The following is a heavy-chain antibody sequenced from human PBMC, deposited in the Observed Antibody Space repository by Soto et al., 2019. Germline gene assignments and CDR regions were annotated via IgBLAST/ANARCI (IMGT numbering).Heavy chain of an antibody. V-gene: IGHV3-72*01. J-gene: IGHJ4*02. D-gene: IGHD3-16*01. CDR3: VRATPYVGFDS. Sequence: PGGSLRLSCAVSGFTFSDHYMDWIRQIPGSGLEWIVRTRNKANGYSTEYAASVRGRFTVSRDDSRSTLNLQMDSLRVDDTAVYYCVRATPYVGFDSWGQGALVTVSS. CDR1: GFTFSDHY. CDR2: TRNKANGYST.